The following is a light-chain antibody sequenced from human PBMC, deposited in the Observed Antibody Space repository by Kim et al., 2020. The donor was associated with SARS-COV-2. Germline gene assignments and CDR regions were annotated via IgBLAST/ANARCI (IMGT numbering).Light chain of an antibody. CDR2: EVS. CDR3: SSYAGSDNFVV. J-gene: IGLJ2*01. V-gene: IGLV2-8*01. Sequence: SVTISCAGTSSDVVGYNYVSWYQQHPGKAPNLLIYEVSTRPSGVPARFSGSKSGNTASLTVSGLQAEDEADYYCSSYAGSDNFVVFGGGTRLTVL. CDR1: SSDVVGYNY.